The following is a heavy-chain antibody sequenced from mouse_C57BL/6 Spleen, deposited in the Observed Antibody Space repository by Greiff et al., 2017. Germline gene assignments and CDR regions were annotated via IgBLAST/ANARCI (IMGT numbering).Heavy chain of an antibody. V-gene: IGHV2-2*01. Sequence: VQLVESGPGLVQPSQSLSITCTVSGFSLTSYGVHWVRQSPGKGLEWLGVIWSGGSTDYNAAFISRLSISKDNSKSQVFFKMNSLQADDTAIYYCARPYYYGSLAWFAYWGQGTLVTVSA. CDR1: GFSLTSYG. D-gene: IGHD1-1*01. CDR2: IWSGGST. CDR3: ARPYYYGSLAWFAY. J-gene: IGHJ3*01.